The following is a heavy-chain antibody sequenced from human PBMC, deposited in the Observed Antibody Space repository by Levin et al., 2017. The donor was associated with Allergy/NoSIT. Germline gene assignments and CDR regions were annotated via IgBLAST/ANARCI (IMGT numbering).Heavy chain of an antibody. V-gene: IGHV3-23*01. J-gene: IGHJ4*02. CDR1: GFTFNTYA. D-gene: IGHD1-26*01. CDR3: AKDDGAAYYSFDS. Sequence: GGSLRLSCAASGFTFNTYAMNWVRQAPGQGLEWVSSVSTDGDYTFYTDSVKRRFTISRDNSRNTLFLQMNSLGAEDTALYYCAKDDGAAYYSFDSWGQGTLVTVSS. CDR2: VSTDGDYT.